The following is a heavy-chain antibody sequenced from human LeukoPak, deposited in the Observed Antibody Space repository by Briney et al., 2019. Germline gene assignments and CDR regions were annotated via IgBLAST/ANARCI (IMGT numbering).Heavy chain of an antibody. D-gene: IGHD6-25*01. CDR3: ARDQGHASSGNWFDP. Sequence: PGGSLRLSCAASGFTFSDYYMSWIRQAPGKGLEWVSYISSTGNTIYYADSVKGRFTISRDNAKNSLYLQMNSLRAEDTAIYYCARDQGHASSGNWFDPWGQGTLVTVSS. CDR1: GFTFSDYY. CDR2: ISSTGNTI. J-gene: IGHJ5*02. V-gene: IGHV3-11*04.